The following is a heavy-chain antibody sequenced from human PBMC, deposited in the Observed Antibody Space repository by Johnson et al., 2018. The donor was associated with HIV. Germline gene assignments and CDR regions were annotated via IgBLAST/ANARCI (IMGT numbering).Heavy chain of an antibody. J-gene: IGHJ3*02. CDR3: AKDLAGAAMGAFDI. V-gene: IGHV3-53*01. Sequence: VQLVESGGGLIQSGGSLRLSCAASVFTVSSNYMSWVRQAPGKGLEWVSIIYAGGNIYYAHSVKGRFTISRDNSRNTLYLQMNSLRAEDTSLYYCAKDLAGAAMGAFDIGGQGTMVTVSS. CDR2: IYAGGNI. D-gene: IGHD2-2*01. CDR1: VFTVSSNY.